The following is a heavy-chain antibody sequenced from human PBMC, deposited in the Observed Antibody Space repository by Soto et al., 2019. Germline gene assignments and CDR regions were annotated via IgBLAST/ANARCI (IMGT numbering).Heavy chain of an antibody. J-gene: IGHJ5*02. CDR3: AHRGYGDYPRDNWFDP. CDR1: GFSLNTAGAG. D-gene: IGHD4-17*01. Sequence: QITLRASCPTLVKPTQTLTLTCTFSGFSLNTAGAGVCWISQPPGKALEWLAVIYWNDDKRFSPSLKSKLTITKDTSRNQVVLTRTNLDPVDTATYYCAHRGYGDYPRDNWFDPWGQGTLVTVSS. CDR2: IYWNDDK. V-gene: IGHV2-5*01.